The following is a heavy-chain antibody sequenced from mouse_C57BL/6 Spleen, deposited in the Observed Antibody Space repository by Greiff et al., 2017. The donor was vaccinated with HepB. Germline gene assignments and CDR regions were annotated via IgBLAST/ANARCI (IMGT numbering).Heavy chain of an antibody. CDR1: GYTFTSYW. V-gene: IGHV1-52*01. CDR3: ARSNHREFAY. CDR2: IDPSDSET. Sequence: QVQLQQSGAELVRPGSSVKLSCKASGYTFTSYWMHWVKQRPIQGLEWIGNIDPSDSETHYNQKFKDKATLTVDKSSSTAYMQLSSLTSEDSAVYYCARSNHREFAYWGQGTLVTVSA. J-gene: IGHJ3*01.